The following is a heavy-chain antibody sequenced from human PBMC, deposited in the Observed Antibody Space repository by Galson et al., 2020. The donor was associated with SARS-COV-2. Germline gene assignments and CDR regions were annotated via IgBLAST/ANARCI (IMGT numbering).Heavy chain of an antibody. D-gene: IGHD6-19*01. Sequence: GESLKISCAASGFTFSNSGMHWVRQAPGKGLEWVAGISYDGSNKKSADSVKGRFTISRDNSKNTLYLQMNSLRVEDTAVYYCAKGEGTVVGDCLDYWGQGTPVTVSS. CDR3: AKGEGTVVGDCLDY. V-gene: IGHV3-30*18. CDR2: ISYDGSNK. CDR1: GFTFSNSG. J-gene: IGHJ4*02.